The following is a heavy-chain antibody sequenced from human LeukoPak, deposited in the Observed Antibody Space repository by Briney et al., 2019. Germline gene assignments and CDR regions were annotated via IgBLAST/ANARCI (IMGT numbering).Heavy chain of an antibody. J-gene: IGHJ4*02. V-gene: IGHV5-51*01. CDR1: GYSFTTYW. D-gene: IGHD2-2*01. CDR3: ARRQGCSSTSCPPDS. CDR2: IYPGDSDT. Sequence: GGSLKISCRGSGYSFTTYWSGWVRQMPGKGLKWRGFIYPGDSDTRYSPSFQGQVTMSADKSINTAYLQWSSLKASDTAMFYCARRQGCSSTSCPPDSWGQGTLVTVSS.